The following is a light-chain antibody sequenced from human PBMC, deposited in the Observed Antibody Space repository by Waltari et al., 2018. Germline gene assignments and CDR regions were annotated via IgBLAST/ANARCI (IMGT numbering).Light chain of an antibody. CDR1: SLRRYY. CDR2: GKN. V-gene: IGLV3-19*01. CDR3: QVCDTATDHWV. Sequence: SSELTQDPAVSVALGQTVSITCQGDSLRRYYASWYQQKPRQAPLLVIYGKNSRPSGIPDRFSGSSSGNTASLTITRVEVGDEADFYCQVCDTATDHWVFGGGTKLTVL. J-gene: IGLJ3*02.